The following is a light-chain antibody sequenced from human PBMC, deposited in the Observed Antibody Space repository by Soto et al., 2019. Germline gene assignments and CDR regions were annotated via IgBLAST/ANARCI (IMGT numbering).Light chain of an antibody. CDR1: QSISSY. J-gene: IGKJ2*01. CDR3: LQYSNWPPYT. V-gene: IGKV3-15*01. Sequence: IIMTHSPAFLSVSPGERATLSCRASQSISSYLAWYQQKPGQAPRLLIYGASTRATGVPARFSGSGSGTEFNLTISSLQSEDSAVYYCLQYSNWPPYTFGQGTKLEIK. CDR2: GAS.